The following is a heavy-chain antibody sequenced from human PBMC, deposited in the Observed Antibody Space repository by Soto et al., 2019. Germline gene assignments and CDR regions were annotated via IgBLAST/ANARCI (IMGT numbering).Heavy chain of an antibody. V-gene: IGHV3-30-3*01. J-gene: IGHJ4*02. Sequence: QVQLVESGGGVVQPGWSLRLSCAASGFTFSSYAMHWVRQAPGKGLEWVAVISYDGNNKYYADSVKGRFTISRDNSKNTLYLQMNSLRAEDTAVYYCASAPTTVVTPYYFDYWGQGTLVTVSS. D-gene: IGHD4-17*01. CDR2: ISYDGNNK. CDR3: ASAPTTVVTPYYFDY. CDR1: GFTFSSYA.